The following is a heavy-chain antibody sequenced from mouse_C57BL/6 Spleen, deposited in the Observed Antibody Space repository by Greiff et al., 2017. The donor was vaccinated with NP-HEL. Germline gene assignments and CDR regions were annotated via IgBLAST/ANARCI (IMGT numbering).Heavy chain of an antibody. CDR3: ARSWVYAMDY. CDR2: IYPGDGDT. V-gene: IGHV1-82*01. J-gene: IGHJ4*01. Sequence: QVQLKQSGPELVKPGASVKISCKASGYAFSSSWMNWVKQRPGKGLEWIGRIYPGDGDTNYNGKFKGKATLTADKSSSTAYMQLSSLTSEDSAVYFCARSWVYAMDYWGQGTSVTVSS. CDR1: GYAFSSSW.